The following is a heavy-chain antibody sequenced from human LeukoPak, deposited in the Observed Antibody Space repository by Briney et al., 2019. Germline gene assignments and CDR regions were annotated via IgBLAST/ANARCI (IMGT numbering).Heavy chain of an antibody. CDR1: GGSLSGYY. D-gene: IGHD2-2*01. J-gene: IGHJ5*02. CDR2: INHSGST. CDR3: AGDNPYCSSTSCYAGWFDP. Sequence: SETLSLTCAVYGGSLSGYYWSWIRQPPGKGLEWIGEINHSGSTNYNPSLKSRVTISVDTSKNQFSLKLSSVTAADTAVYYCAGDNPYCSSTSCYAGWFDPWGQGTLVTVSS. V-gene: IGHV4-34*01.